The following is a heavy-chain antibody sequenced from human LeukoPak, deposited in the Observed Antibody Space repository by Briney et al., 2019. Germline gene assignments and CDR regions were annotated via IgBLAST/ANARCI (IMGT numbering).Heavy chain of an antibody. CDR1: GGSISSYY. CDR2: IYTSGST. Sequence: SETLSLTCTVSGGSISSYYWSRIRQPAGKGLEWIGRIYTSGSTNYNPSLKSRVTMSVDTSKNQFSLKLSPVTAADTAVYYCAREYSSGWVFDYWGQGTLVTVSS. V-gene: IGHV4-4*07. D-gene: IGHD6-19*01. J-gene: IGHJ4*02. CDR3: AREYSSGWVFDY.